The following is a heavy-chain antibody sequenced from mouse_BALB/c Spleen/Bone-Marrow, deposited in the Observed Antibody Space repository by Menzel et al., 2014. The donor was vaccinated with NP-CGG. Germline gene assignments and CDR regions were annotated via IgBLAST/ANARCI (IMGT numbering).Heavy chain of an antibody. J-gene: IGHJ2*01. CDR2: INPSSGYT. CDR3: ARRDDGYVFFDY. V-gene: IGHV1-4*01. D-gene: IGHD2-3*01. Sequence: QVQLQQSGAELARPGASVKMSCRVSGYTFTTYTIHWVRQRPGQGLEWIGYINPSSGYTNYNQKFKDKATLTADKSSSTAYMQLSSLTSEDSAVYYCARRDDGYVFFDYWGQGTTLTVSS. CDR1: GYTFTTYT.